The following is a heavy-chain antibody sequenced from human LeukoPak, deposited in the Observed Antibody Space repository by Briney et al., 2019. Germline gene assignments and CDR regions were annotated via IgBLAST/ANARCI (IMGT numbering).Heavy chain of an antibody. CDR3: ARRAHVGEPAA. J-gene: IGHJ5*02. D-gene: IGHD2-15*01. V-gene: IGHV4-39*01. CDR2: IYHDGST. Sequence: SETLSLTCVVSGGSLSSSSYYWAWIRQPPGKGLEWIGSIYHDGSTYSNPSLEGRVTISVDTSKNQFSLKLTSVTAADTAMYHCARRAHVGEPAAWGQGTLVTVSS. CDR1: GGSLSSSSYY.